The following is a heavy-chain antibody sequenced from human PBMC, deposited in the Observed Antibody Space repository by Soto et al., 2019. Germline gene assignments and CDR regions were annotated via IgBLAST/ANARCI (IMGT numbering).Heavy chain of an antibody. CDR3: ARRYGSSFDY. CDR1: GGSISSYY. V-gene: IGHV4-59*08. Sequence: SETLSLTCTVSGGSISSYYWSWIRQPPGKGLEWIGYIYYSGSTNYNPSLKSRVTISVNTSKNQFSLKLSSVTAADTAVYYCARRYGSSFDYWGQGTLVTVSS. CDR2: IYYSGST. D-gene: IGHD3-16*01. J-gene: IGHJ4*02.